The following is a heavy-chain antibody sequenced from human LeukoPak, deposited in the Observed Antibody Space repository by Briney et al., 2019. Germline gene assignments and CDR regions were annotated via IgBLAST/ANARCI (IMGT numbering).Heavy chain of an antibody. CDR1: GFAFKDYY. CDR2: ISGIGTTI. Sequence: GGSLRLSCAASGFAFKDYYMSWIRQAPGKELEWVSYISGIGTTIYYADSVKGRFTISRDNAKKSLYLQMSSLRAEDTAVYYCARGQWVPNYYFDSWGQGTLVIVSP. J-gene: IGHJ4*02. CDR3: ARGQWVPNYYFDS. V-gene: IGHV3-11*04. D-gene: IGHD6-19*01.